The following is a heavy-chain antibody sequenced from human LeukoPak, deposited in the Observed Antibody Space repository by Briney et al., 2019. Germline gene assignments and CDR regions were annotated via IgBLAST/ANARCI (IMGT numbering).Heavy chain of an antibody. CDR2: INPNNGGT. CDR1: GYTFTDYY. J-gene: IGHJ5*02. D-gene: IGHD3-22*01. Sequence: ASVKVSCKASGYTFTDYYMHWVRQAPGQGLEWMGWINPNNGGTNYAQKFQGRVTVTRDTSISTAYMELSRLRSDDTAVYYCARDYYYDSSAYWFDPWGQGTLVTVSS. CDR3: ARDYYYDSSAYWFDP. V-gene: IGHV1-2*02.